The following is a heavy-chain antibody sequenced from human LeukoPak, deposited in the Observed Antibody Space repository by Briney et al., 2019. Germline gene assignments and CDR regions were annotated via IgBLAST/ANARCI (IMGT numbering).Heavy chain of an antibody. CDR3: AREIQLLVQAKGTFDI. J-gene: IGHJ3*02. D-gene: IGHD5-18*01. CDR2: TYTSGST. Sequence: SETLSLTCTVSGGSISSGSYYWSWIRQPAGKGLEWIGRTYTSGSTNYNPSLKSRVTMSLDTSANQFSLKLSSVTAADTAVYYCAREIQLLVQAKGTFDIWGQGTMVIVSS. V-gene: IGHV4-61*02. CDR1: GGSISSGSYY.